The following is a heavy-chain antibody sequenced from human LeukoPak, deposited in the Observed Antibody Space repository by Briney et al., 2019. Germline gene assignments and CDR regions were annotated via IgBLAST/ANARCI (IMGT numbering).Heavy chain of an antibody. J-gene: IGHJ4*02. CDR3: ARARTYYDFWSGYYFDY. CDR1: GGSISSYY. CDR2: IYPSGST. Sequence: SETLSLTCTVSGGSISSYYWSWIRQPAGKGLEWIGRIYPSGSTNYNPSLKSRVTMSVDTSKNQFSLKLSSVTAADTAVYYCARARTYYDFWSGYYFDYWGQGTLVTVSS. D-gene: IGHD3-3*01. V-gene: IGHV4-4*07.